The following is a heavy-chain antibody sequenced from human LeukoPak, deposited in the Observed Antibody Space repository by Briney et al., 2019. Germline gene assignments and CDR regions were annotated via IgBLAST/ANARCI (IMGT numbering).Heavy chain of an antibody. CDR1: GDSISRSTYY. J-gene: IGHJ4*02. CDR3: ARSSGTGTFSY. CDR2: VYYGRSP. Sequence: SETLSLTCTVSGDSISRSTYYWAWIRQPPGKGLEWIGSVYYGRSPYFNPSLESRATISVDTSKNHFSLKMSSVTAADTAVYYCARSSGTGTFSYWGQGTLVTVPS. V-gene: IGHV4-39*02. D-gene: IGHD6-25*01.